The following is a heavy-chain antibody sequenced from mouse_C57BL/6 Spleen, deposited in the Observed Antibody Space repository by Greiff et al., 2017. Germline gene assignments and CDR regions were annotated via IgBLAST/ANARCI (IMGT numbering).Heavy chain of an antibody. CDR1: GFTFSNYW. D-gene: IGHD3-1*01. CDR2: IRLKSDNYAT. V-gene: IGHV6-3*01. J-gene: IGHJ3*01. Sequence: EVQVEESGGGLVQPGGSMKLSCVASGFTFSNYWMNWVRQSPEKGLEWVAQIRLKSDNYATHYAESVKGRFTISREDSKSSVYLQMNNLRAEDTGIYYCTVGTGSYWGQGTLVTVSA. CDR3: TVGTGSY.